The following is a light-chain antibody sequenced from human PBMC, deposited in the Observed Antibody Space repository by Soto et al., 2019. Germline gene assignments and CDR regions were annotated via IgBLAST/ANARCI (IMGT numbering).Light chain of an antibody. CDR1: SSDVGSYNL. CDR3: CSYAGSSTRYV. CDR2: EVS. Sequence: QSALTQPASVSGSPGQSITISCTGTSSDVGSYNLVSWYQQHPGKAPKLMIYEVSKRPSGVSNRFSGSKSGNTASLTISGLQAEDEADYYCCSYAGSSTRYVFGTGTTLTVL. J-gene: IGLJ1*01. V-gene: IGLV2-23*02.